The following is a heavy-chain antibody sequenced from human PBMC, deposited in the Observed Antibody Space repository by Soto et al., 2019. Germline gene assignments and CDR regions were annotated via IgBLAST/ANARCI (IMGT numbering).Heavy chain of an antibody. V-gene: IGHV1-69*13. J-gene: IGHJ4*02. CDR3: ARDPAIPHYYDSSGYYFHY. Sequence: SVKVSCKASGGTFSSYAISLVRQPPGQGLEWMGGIIPIFGTANYAQKFQGRVTITADESTSTAYMELSSLRSEDTAVYYCARDPAIPHYYDSSGYYFHYWGQGTLVTVSS. CDR1: GGTFSSYA. CDR2: IIPIFGTA. D-gene: IGHD3-22*01.